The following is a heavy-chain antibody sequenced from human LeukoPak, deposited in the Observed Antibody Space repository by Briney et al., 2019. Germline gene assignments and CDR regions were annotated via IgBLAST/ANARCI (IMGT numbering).Heavy chain of an antibody. J-gene: IGHJ1*01. CDR3: YNYYDSSGYYLEYFQH. Sequence: PSETLSLTCTVSGGAISSRIYYWGWIRQPPGKGLEWIGSIYYSGSTYYNPSLKSRVTISVDTSKNQFSLKLSSVTAADTAVYYCYNYYDSSGYYLEYFQHWGQGNLVPVSS. CDR1: GGAISSRIYY. D-gene: IGHD3-22*01. V-gene: IGHV4-39*01. CDR2: IYYSGST.